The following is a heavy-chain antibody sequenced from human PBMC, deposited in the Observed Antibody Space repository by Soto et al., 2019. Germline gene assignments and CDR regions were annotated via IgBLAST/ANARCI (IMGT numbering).Heavy chain of an antibody. CDR3: ARGGIIGTPPEY. J-gene: IGHJ4*02. D-gene: IGHD1-7*01. V-gene: IGHV5-51*01. Sequence: LGESLRISCHASGYNSGAYWIGWVRQMPGKGLEWMGIIFPCDSDTRYRPSFQGQVTISVDKSINSAYLQWSSLKASDTAMYFCARGGIIGTPPEYWGQGTQVTVSS. CDR2: IFPCDSDT. CDR1: GYNSGAYW.